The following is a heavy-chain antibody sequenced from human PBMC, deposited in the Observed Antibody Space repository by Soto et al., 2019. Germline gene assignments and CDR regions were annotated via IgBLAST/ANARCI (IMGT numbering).Heavy chain of an antibody. CDR2: ISGSGGST. CDR1: GFTFSSYA. CDR3: AKDRDEGRWLQLPEVQDY. V-gene: IGHV3-23*01. D-gene: IGHD5-12*01. J-gene: IGHJ4*02. Sequence: GGSLRLSCAASGFTFSSYAMSWVRQAPGKGLEWVSAISGSGGSTYYADSVKGRFTISRDNSKNTLYLQMNSLRAEDTAVYYCAKDRDEGRWLQLPEVQDYWGQGTLVTVSS.